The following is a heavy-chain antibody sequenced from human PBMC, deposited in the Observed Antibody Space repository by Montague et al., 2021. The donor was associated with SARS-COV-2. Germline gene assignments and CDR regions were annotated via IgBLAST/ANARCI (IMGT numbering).Heavy chain of an antibody. CDR3: ARVFSLGYSSDWHPYVFNDY. Sequence: SETRSLTCGVSGGSIRSSNWWSWVRRSPGKGLEWIGEIYHSGSTNNNPSLKSRVTISVDKSKNQFSLKLSSVTAADTAVYFCARVFSLGYSSDWHPYVFNDYWGQGTLVIVSS. D-gene: IGHD6-19*01. J-gene: IGHJ4*02. CDR1: GGSIRSSNW. CDR2: IYHSGST. V-gene: IGHV4-4*02.